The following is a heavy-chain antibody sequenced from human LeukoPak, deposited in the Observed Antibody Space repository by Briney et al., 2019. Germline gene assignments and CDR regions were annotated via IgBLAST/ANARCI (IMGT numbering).Heavy chain of an antibody. CDR3: ARDNDSRDPPHFDY. D-gene: IGHD3-16*01. V-gene: IGHV1-8*03. J-gene: IGHJ4*02. CDR1: GYTFTSYD. Sequence: ASVKVSCKASGYTFTSYDINWVRQATGQGLEWMGWMNPNSGNTGYAQKFQGRVTITRNTSISTAYMELSSLRSEDTAVYYCARDNDSRDPPHFDYWGQGTLVTVSS. CDR2: MNPNSGNT.